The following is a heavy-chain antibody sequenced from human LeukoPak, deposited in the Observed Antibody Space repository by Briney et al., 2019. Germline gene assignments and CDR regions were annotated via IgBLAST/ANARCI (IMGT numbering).Heavy chain of an antibody. J-gene: IGHJ4*02. V-gene: IGHV3-23*01. CDR3: AKGGSGSSHRGVFDY. CDR1: GFTFSSYA. Sequence: GGSLRLSCAASGFTFSSYAMSWVRQAPGKGLEWVSLISGSGGSTYNADSVKGRFTTSRDNSKNTLYLQMNSLRPEDAAVYYCAKGGSGSSHRGVFDYWGQGSLVSVSS. D-gene: IGHD3-10*01. CDR2: ISGSGGST.